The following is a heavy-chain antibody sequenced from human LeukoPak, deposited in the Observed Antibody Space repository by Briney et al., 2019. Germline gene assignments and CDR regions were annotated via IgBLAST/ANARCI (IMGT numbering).Heavy chain of an antibody. D-gene: IGHD4-17*01. CDR1: GYTFTSYY. J-gene: IGHJ5*02. CDR3: ARGNYGDYVWFDP. CDR2: INPSGGST. V-gene: IGHV1-46*01. Sequence: ASVKVSCKASGYTFTSYYMHWVRQAPGQGLEWMGIINPSGGSTSYAQEFQGRVTMTRDMSTSTVYMELSSLRSEDTAVYYCARGNYGDYVWFDPWGQGTLVTVSS.